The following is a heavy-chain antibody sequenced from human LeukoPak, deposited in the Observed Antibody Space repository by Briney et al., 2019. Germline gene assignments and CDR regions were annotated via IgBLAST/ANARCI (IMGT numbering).Heavy chain of an antibody. D-gene: IGHD3-22*01. CDR2: FSYSGST. V-gene: IGHV4-59*08. J-gene: IGHJ4*02. CDR3: ARNSDYYFYHFDY. Sequence: TSETLSLTCTVSRGSISNYYWGWIRQPPGKGLEWIGFFSYSGSTNYNPSLKSRVTISVDTSKNQFSLKLSSVTAADTAVYYCARNSDYYFYHFDYWGQGTLVSVSS. CDR1: RGSISNYY.